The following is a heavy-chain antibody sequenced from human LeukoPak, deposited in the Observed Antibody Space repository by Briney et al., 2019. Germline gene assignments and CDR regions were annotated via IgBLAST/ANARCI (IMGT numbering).Heavy chain of an antibody. J-gene: IGHJ4*02. Sequence: GGSLRLSCAASGFSFSSYAMSWVRQTPGKGLEWVSAISGSGGTSTYYADSVKGRFTISRDNSKNTLYLQMNSLRAEDTAVYYCANSAAVGTFYWGQGTLVTVS. D-gene: IGHD6-13*01. V-gene: IGHV3-23*01. CDR1: GFSFSSYA. CDR3: ANSAAVGTFY. CDR2: ISGSGGTST.